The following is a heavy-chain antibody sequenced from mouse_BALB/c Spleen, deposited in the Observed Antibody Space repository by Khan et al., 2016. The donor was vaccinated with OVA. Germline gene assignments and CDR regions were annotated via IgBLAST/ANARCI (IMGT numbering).Heavy chain of an antibody. D-gene: IGHD1-1*01. CDR1: GYSITSGYA. CDR2: ISYSGST. CDR3: ARKNYYGYAMDY. V-gene: IGHV3-2*02. J-gene: IGHJ4*01. Sequence: VQLKQSGPGLVKPSQSLSLTCTVTGYSITSGYAWNWIRQFPGNKLEWMGYISYSGSTSYNPSLRSRISITRDTSKNQFFLQLNSVTTEDTATYYCARKNYYGYAMDYWGQGTSVTDSS.